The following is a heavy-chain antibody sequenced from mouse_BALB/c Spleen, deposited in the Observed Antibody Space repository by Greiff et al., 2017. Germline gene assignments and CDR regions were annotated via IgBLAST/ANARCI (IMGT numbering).Heavy chain of an antibody. D-gene: IGHD2-3*01. CDR3: AIYDGYPFAY. V-gene: IGHV2-9*02. Sequence: VQLQQSGPGLVAPSQSLSITCTVSGFSLTSYGVHWVRQPPGKGLEWLGVIWAGGSTNYNSALMSRLSISKDNSKSQVFLKMNSLQTDDTAMYYCAIYDGYPFAYWGQGTLVTVSA. CDR1: GFSLTSYG. CDR2: IWAGGST. J-gene: IGHJ3*01.